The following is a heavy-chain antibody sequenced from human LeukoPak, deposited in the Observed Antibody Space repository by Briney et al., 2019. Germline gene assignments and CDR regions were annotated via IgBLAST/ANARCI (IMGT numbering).Heavy chain of an antibody. CDR1: GYTFTGYY. CDR3: ASGSSGAAMRYYYYYYMDV. CDR2: INPNSGGT. D-gene: IGHD5-18*01. J-gene: IGHJ6*03. V-gene: IGHV1-2*02. Sequence: ASVKVSCKASGYTFTGYYMHWVRQAPGQGLEWMGWINPNSGGTNYAQKFQGRVTMTRDTSISTAYMELSRLRSDDTAVYYCASGSSGAAMRYYYYYYMDVWGKGTTVTVSS.